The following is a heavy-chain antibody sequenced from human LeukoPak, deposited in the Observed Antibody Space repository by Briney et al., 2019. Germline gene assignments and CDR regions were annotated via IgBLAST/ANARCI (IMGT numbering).Heavy chain of an antibody. D-gene: IGHD4-11*01. J-gene: IGHJ4*02. Sequence: GGSLRLSCAASGFTFSSYAMSWVRQAPGKGLEWVSGISGSGGTTYYADSVKGRFTISRDNSKNTQYLQMNSLRAEDTAVYYCAKGSPNYSNRFDYWGQGTLVTVSS. V-gene: IGHV3-23*01. CDR3: AKGSPNYSNRFDY. CDR2: ISGSGGTT. CDR1: GFTFSSYA.